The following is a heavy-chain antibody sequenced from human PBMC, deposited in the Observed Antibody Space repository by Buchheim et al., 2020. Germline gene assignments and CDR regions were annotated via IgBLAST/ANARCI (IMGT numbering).Heavy chain of an antibody. D-gene: IGHD3-16*01. CDR1: GFTLSSYG. CDR3: TSATPSYVYYFDY. V-gene: IGHV3-48*04. Sequence: EVHLVESGGGLVQPGGSLRLSCAASGFTLSSYGMNWVRQAPGKGLEWVSYISSTSNTIYYADSVKGRFTISRDSAQNSLYLQMNSLRAEDTAVYYCTSATPSYVYYFDYWGQGTL. CDR2: ISSTSNTI. J-gene: IGHJ4*02.